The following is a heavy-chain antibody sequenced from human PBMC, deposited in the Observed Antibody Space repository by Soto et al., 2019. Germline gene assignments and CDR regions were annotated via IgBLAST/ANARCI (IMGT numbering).Heavy chain of an antibody. CDR1: GFTFSSYW. CDR3: ARGNTAMVDYYYYGMDV. CDR2: INSDGSST. D-gene: IGHD5-18*01. V-gene: IGHV3-74*01. Sequence: VGSLRLSCAASGFTFSSYWMHWVRQAPGKGLVWVSRINSDGSSTSYADSVKGRFTISRDNAKNTLYLQMNSLRAEDTAVYYCARGNTAMVDYYYYGMDVWGQGTPVTVSS. J-gene: IGHJ6*02.